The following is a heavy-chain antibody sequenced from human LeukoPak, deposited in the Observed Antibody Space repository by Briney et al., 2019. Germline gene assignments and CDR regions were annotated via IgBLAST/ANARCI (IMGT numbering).Heavy chain of an antibody. D-gene: IGHD3-22*01. CDR2: FYSGGNI. V-gene: IGHV3-53*01. CDR1: GFTVSTNY. J-gene: IGHJ4*02. Sequence: GGSLRLSCVASGFTVSTNYMSWVRQAPGKGLEWVSVFYSGGNIYYADSVKGRFTISRDTSKNTLYLQMDSLRAEDTAVYYCAREGDDSSGYAFDYWGQGTLVTVSS. CDR3: AREGDDSSGYAFDY.